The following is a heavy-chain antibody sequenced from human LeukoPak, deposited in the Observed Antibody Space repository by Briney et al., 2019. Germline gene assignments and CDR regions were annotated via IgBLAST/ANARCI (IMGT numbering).Heavy chain of an antibody. D-gene: IGHD3-9*01. CDR3: AKHGMYYDILTGYIPTYYFDY. J-gene: IGHJ4*02. Sequence: GGSLRLSCAASGFTFSSYAMSWARQAPGKGLEWVSAISGSGGSTYYADSVKGRFTISRDNSKNTLYLQMNSLRAGDTAVYYCAKHGMYYDILTGYIPTYYFDYWGQGTLVTVSS. CDR2: ISGSGGST. V-gene: IGHV3-23*01. CDR1: GFTFSSYA.